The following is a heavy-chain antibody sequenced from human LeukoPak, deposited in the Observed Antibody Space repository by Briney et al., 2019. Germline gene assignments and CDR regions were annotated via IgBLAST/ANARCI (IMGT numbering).Heavy chain of an antibody. CDR2: ISGSGGST. D-gene: IGHD2-15*01. Sequence: GGSLRPSCAASGFTFSSYAMSWVRQAPGKGLEWVSAISGSGGSTYYADSVKGRFTISRDNSKNTLYLQMNSLRAEDTAVYYCAKDRIPSGGSSKYFQHWGQGTLVTVSS. CDR3: AKDRIPSGGSSKYFQH. V-gene: IGHV3-23*01. CDR1: GFTFSSYA. J-gene: IGHJ1*01.